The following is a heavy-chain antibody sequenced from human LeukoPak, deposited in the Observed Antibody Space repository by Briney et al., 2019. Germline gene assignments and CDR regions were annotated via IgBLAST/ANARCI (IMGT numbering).Heavy chain of an antibody. CDR3: AREDSSGYPTFDY. Sequence: PGGSLRLSCAASGFTFSSYAMHWVRQAPGKGLEWVAVISYDGSNKYYADSVKGRFTISRDNSKNTLYLQMNSLRAEDTAVYYCAREDSSGYPTFDYWGQGTLVTVSS. CDR1: GFTFSSYA. J-gene: IGHJ4*02. CDR2: ISYDGSNK. V-gene: IGHV3-30-3*01. D-gene: IGHD3-22*01.